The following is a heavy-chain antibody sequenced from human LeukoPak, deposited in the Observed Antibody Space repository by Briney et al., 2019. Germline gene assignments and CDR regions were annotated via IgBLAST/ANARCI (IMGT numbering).Heavy chain of an antibody. CDR2: IYYSGST. CDR3: ARNEGSSGWYHFDY. Sequence: SETLSLTCTVSGGSISTYYWSWIRQPPGKGLEWIGYIYYSGSTNYNPSLKSRVTISVDTSKNQFSLKLTSATAADTAVYYCARNEGSSGWYHFDYWGQGTLVTVSS. D-gene: IGHD6-13*01. CDR1: GGSISTYY. J-gene: IGHJ4*02. V-gene: IGHV4-59*01.